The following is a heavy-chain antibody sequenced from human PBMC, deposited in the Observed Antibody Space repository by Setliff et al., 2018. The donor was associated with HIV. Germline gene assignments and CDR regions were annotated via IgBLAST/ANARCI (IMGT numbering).Heavy chain of an antibody. J-gene: IGHJ4*02. Sequence: SETLSLTCAASGYSINSGFSRAWIRQPPGQGPQWIGSIYQSGSIYYNPSLQSRVTISVDSSKKSLYLQMNSLRADDTAVYYCARAFSGYYFDYWGQGTLVTVSS. V-gene: IGHV4-38-2*01. CDR2: IYQSGSI. CDR1: GYSINSGFS. D-gene: IGHD3-3*01. CDR3: ARAFSGYYFDY.